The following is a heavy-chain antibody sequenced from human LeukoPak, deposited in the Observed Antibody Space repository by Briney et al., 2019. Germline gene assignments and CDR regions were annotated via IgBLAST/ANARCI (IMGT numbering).Heavy chain of an antibody. CDR2: INPNSGGT. CDR1: GYTFTSYY. V-gene: IGHV1-2*02. Sequence: ASVKVSCKASGYTFTSYYIHWVRQAPGQGLEWMGWINPNSGGTNYAQKFQGRVTMTRDTSISTAYMELGRLRSDDTAVYYCARGRRVVATILGYFDYWGQGTLVTVSS. D-gene: IGHD5-12*01. J-gene: IGHJ4*02. CDR3: ARGRRVVATILGYFDY.